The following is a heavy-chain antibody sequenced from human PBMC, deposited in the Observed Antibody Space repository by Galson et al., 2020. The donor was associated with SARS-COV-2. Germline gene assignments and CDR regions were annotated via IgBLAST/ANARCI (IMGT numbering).Heavy chain of an antibody. D-gene: IGHD2-21*01. Sequence: TGGSLRLSCAASGFSFSNYEINWVRQAPGKGLEWISYISSSGRTIHYADSVKGRLTISRDNAKSSLSLQMNSLRAEDTAVYYCARLDAYGPGYWGQGTLVTFSS. CDR3: ARLDAYGPGY. V-gene: IGHV3-48*03. CDR2: ISSSGRTI. CDR1: GFSFSNYE. J-gene: IGHJ4*02.